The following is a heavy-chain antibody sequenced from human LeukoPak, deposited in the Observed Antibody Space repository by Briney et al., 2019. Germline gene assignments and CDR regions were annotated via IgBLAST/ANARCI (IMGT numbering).Heavy chain of an antibody. CDR2: ISWNSGSI. Sequence: GGSLSLSCAASVFTFDDHAMHGVRQAPGEGLVWVSGISWNSGSIGYADSVKGRFTISRDNAKNSLYLQMNSLRAEDTAVYYCAREGIAARLHYYMDVWGKGTTVTVSS. CDR1: VFTFDDHA. D-gene: IGHD6-6*01. V-gene: IGHV3-9*01. J-gene: IGHJ6*03. CDR3: AREGIAARLHYYMDV.